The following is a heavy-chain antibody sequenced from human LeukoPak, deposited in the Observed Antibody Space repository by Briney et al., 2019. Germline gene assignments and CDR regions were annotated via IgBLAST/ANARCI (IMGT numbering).Heavy chain of an antibody. V-gene: IGHV3-30*02. Sequence: GGSLRLSCAASGFTFSSYSMTWVRQAPGKGLEWVAFIRYDGRNTYYADSVKGRFTISRDNSKNTLYLQMNSLRAEDTAVYYCAKDWYSSSWYSTLGYWGQGTLVTVSS. CDR2: IRYDGRNT. CDR1: GFTFSSYS. D-gene: IGHD6-13*01. CDR3: AKDWYSSSWYSTLGY. J-gene: IGHJ4*02.